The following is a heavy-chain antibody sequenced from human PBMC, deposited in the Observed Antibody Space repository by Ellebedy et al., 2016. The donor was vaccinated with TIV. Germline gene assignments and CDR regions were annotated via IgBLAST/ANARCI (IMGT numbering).Heavy chain of an antibody. CDR1: GFTFSNAW. CDR3: TTEDIVVVPAAIRWGLDYYYYYMDV. Sequence: GGSLRLXXAASGFTFSNAWMSWVRQAPGKGLEWVGRIKSKTDGGTTDYAAPVKGRFTISRDDSKNTLYLQMNSLKTEDTAVYYCTTEDIVVVPAAIRWGLDYYYYYMDVWGKGTTVTVSS. J-gene: IGHJ6*03. CDR2: IKSKTDGGTT. V-gene: IGHV3-15*01. D-gene: IGHD2-2*02.